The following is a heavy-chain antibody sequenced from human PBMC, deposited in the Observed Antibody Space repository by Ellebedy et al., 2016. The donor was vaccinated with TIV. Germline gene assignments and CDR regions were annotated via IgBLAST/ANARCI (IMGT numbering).Heavy chain of an antibody. Sequence: GGSLRLXCAASGFTFSSYAMSWVRQAPGKGLEWVSAISGSGGSTYYADFVKGRFTISRDNSKNTLYLQMNSLRAEDTAVYYCAKDHYYGSGSYSNDAFDIWGQGTMVTVSS. CDR2: ISGSGGST. J-gene: IGHJ3*02. CDR1: GFTFSSYA. D-gene: IGHD3-10*01. V-gene: IGHV3-23*01. CDR3: AKDHYYGSGSYSNDAFDI.